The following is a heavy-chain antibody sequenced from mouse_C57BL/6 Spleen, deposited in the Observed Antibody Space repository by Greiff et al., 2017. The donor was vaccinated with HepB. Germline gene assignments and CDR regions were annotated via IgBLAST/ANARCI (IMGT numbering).Heavy chain of an antibody. CDR3: ARKGPYDYDGRGYAMDY. V-gene: IGHV1-55*01. Sequence: QVQLQQPGAELVKPGASVKMSCKASGYTFTSYWITWVKQRPGQGLEWIGDIYPGSGSTNYNEKFKSKATLTVDTSSSTAYMQLSSLTSEDSAVYYCARKGPYDYDGRGYAMDYWGQGTSVTVSS. CDR2: IYPGSGST. D-gene: IGHD2-4*01. CDR1: GYTFTSYW. J-gene: IGHJ4*01.